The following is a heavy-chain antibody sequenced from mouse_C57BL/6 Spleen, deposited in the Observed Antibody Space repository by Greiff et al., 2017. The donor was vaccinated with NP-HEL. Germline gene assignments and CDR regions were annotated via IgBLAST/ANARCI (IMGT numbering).Heavy chain of an antibody. CDR2: IDPETGGT. Sequence: VQLQQSGAELVRPGASVTLSCKASGYTFTDYEMHWVKQTPVHGLEWIGAIDPETGGTAYNQKFKGKAILTADKSSSTAYMELRSLTSEDSAVYYCTRRGYYSNFRFAYWGQGTLVTVSA. CDR3: TRRGYYSNFRFAY. J-gene: IGHJ3*01. CDR1: GYTFTDYE. V-gene: IGHV1-15*01. D-gene: IGHD2-5*01.